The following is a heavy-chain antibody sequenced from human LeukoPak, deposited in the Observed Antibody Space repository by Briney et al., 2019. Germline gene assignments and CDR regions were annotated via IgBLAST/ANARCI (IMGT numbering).Heavy chain of an antibody. CDR1: GFTFSNYW. CDR3: ARGGDTSNWYPGYFDY. D-gene: IGHD6-13*01. CDR2: IKSDGSST. Sequence: SGGSLRLSCAASGFTFSNYWMHWVRQAPGKGPVWVSRIKSDGSSTRFADSVQGRFTISRDNGKNTVYLQMNCLRAEDTAVYYCARGGDTSNWYPGYFDYWGQGALVTVSS. V-gene: IGHV3-74*01. J-gene: IGHJ4*02.